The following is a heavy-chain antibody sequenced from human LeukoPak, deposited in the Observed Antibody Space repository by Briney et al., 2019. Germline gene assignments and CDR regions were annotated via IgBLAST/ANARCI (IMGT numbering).Heavy chain of an antibody. CDR3: ATPPDVYYDSSGSPFGMDV. D-gene: IGHD3-22*01. Sequence: SVTVSCMSSGGTFSSYAISWVRPAPGRGLDWVGRIIPMLGIANYAQKFQGRVTITADKSTSTAYMELSSLRSEDTAVYYCATPPDVYYDSSGSPFGMDVWGQGTTDTVSS. J-gene: IGHJ6*02. CDR1: GGTFSSYA. V-gene: IGHV1-69*04. CDR2: IIPMLGIA.